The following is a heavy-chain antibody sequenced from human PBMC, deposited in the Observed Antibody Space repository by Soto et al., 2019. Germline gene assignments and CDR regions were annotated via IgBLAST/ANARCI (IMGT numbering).Heavy chain of an antibody. J-gene: IGHJ4*02. V-gene: IGHV3-33*01. Sequence: QVQLVESGGGVVQPGRSLRLSCAASGFTFSSYGMHWVRQAPGKGLEWVAVIWYDGSNKYYADSVKGRFTISRDNSKNTLYLQMNSLRAEDTAVYYCARAWGRDSSGDELFYFDYWGQGTLVTVSS. CDR2: IWYDGSNK. D-gene: IGHD3-22*01. CDR3: ARAWGRDSSGDELFYFDY. CDR1: GFTFSSYG.